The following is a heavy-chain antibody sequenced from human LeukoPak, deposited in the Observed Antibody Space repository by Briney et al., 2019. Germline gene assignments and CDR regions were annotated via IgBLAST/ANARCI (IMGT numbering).Heavy chain of an antibody. CDR2: INHSGST. CDR1: SGSFSGYY. D-gene: IGHD5-24*01. V-gene: IGHV4-34*01. CDR3: ARGKGLHHY. J-gene: IGHJ4*02. Sequence: PSETLSLTCAVYSGSFSGYYWSWIRQPPGKGLEWIGEINHSGSTNYNPSLKSRVTISVDTSKNQFSLKLSSVTAADTAVYYCARGKGLHHYWGQGTLVTVSS.